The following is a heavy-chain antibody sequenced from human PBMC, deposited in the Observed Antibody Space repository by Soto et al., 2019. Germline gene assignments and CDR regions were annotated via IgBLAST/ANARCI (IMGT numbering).Heavy chain of an antibody. Sequence: PGESLKISCAASGFTFSSYAMSWVRQAPGKGLEWVSAISGSGGSTYYADSVKGRFTISRDNSKNTLYLQMNSLRAEDTAVYYCAKGTPDIVATIFAFDIWGQGTMVTVSS. V-gene: IGHV3-23*01. CDR1: GFTFSSYA. J-gene: IGHJ3*02. CDR3: AKGTPDIVATIFAFDI. CDR2: ISGSGGST. D-gene: IGHD5-12*01.